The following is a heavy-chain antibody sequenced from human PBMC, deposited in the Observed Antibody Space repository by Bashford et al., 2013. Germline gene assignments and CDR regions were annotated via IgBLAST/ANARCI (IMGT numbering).Heavy chain of an antibody. CDR3: AREAYCSSTSCSYYFDY. J-gene: IGHJ4*02. Sequence: WVRQAPGQRLEWMGWINAGNGNTKYSQKFQGRVTITRDTSASTAYMELSSLRSEDTAVYYCAREAYCSSTSCSYYFDYWGQGTLVTVSX. CDR2: INAGNGNT. D-gene: IGHD2-2*01. V-gene: IGHV1-3*01.